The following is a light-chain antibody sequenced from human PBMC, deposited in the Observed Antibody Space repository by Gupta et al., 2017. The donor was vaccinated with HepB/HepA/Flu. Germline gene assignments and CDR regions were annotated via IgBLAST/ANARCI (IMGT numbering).Light chain of an antibody. CDR3: QVWDASSDLRV. V-gene: IGLV3-21*04. CDR2: YDT. CDR1: NIGSKS. Sequence: SYVLTQPPSLSVAPGQTARVTCGGNNIGSKSVHWYQQKPGQAPVLVIYYDTDRPSGIPERFSGSNSGGTATLTIIWVEAGDEADYYCQVWDASSDLRVFGGGTKLTVL. J-gene: IGLJ3*02.